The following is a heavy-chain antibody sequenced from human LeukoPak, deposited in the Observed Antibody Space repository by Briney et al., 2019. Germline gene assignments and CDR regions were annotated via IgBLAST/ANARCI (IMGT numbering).Heavy chain of an antibody. CDR3: AGLRVPSPQLLWFGELSGPWFDP. D-gene: IGHD3-10*01. V-gene: IGHV1-18*01. Sequence: GASVKVSCKASGYTFTSYGISWVRQAPGQGLEWMGWISSCNGNTNYAQKLQGRVTMTTDTSTSTAYMELRSLRSDDTAVYYCAGLRVPSPQLLWFGELSGPWFDPWGQGTLVTVS. CDR1: GYTFTSYG. CDR2: ISSCNGNT. J-gene: IGHJ5*02.